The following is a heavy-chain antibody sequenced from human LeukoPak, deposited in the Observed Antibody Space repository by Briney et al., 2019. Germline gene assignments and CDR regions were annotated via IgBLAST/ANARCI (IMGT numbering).Heavy chain of an antibody. Sequence: GGSLRLSCAASGLSFSRYWMSWVRQAPGKGLEWVANINQDGSEKYYVDSVKGRFPISRDNAKKSLYLQMNSLRAEDTAVYYCARDGGPFDYWGQGALVSVSS. J-gene: IGHJ4*02. V-gene: IGHV3-7*01. D-gene: IGHD3-16*01. CDR3: ARDGGPFDY. CDR1: GLSFSRYW. CDR2: INQDGSEK.